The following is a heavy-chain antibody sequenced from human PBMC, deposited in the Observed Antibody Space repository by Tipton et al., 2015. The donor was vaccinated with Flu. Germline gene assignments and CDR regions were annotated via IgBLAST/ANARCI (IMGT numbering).Heavy chain of an antibody. CDR3: ARLSYYDVDLKNFYFDY. Sequence: TLSLTCTVSSGSIGSTNYFCAWIRQPPGKRLELIGSIYPSGTPYYNPSLKSRVTISVDTSKSQFSLKLRSVTAADTAVYYCARLSYYDVDLKNFYFDYWGQGALVTVSS. V-gene: IGHV4-39*01. CDR2: IYPSGTP. CDR1: SGSIGSTNYF. J-gene: IGHJ4*02. D-gene: IGHD3-10*02.